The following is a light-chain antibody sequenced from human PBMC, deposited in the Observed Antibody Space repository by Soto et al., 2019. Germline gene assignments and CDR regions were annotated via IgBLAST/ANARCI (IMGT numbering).Light chain of an antibody. Sequence: DIQMTQSPSSLSASVGDRVTITCRASQDIGNSLSWYQQKSGGVPRLLIYTASTLQSGVPSRFSGSRSGTDFTPAISSLQPEDVLTYYYQKDVGAPPTFGQGTKVEIK. J-gene: IGKJ1*01. CDR2: TAS. CDR3: QKDVGAPPT. CDR1: QDIGNS. V-gene: IGKV1-27*01.